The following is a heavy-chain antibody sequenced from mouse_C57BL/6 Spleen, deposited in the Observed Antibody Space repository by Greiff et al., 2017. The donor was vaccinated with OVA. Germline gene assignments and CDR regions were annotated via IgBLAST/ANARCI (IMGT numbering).Heavy chain of an antibody. D-gene: IGHD2-5*01. CDR1: EYEFTSHD. Sequence: EVMLVESGGGLVQPGESLKLSCESTEYEFTSHDMSWVRKTPEKRLELVAAINSDGGSTYYPATMERRFIISRDNTKKTLYLQMSSLGSEDTALYYCARRAYSNDWYFDVWGTGTTVTVSS. V-gene: IGHV5-2*01. CDR2: INSDGGST. J-gene: IGHJ1*03. CDR3: ARRAYSNDWYFDV.